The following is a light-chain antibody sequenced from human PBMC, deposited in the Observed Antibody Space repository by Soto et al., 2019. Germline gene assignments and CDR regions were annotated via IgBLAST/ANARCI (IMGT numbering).Light chain of an antibody. Sequence: EIVMTQSPATLSVSPGERATLSCRASQSVSSNLAWYQQKPGQAPRLLIYGASTRATGIPARFSGSGSGTEFTLTISSLQSEDFAVYYCHQYNIWPLLTSGGGTKVEIK. J-gene: IGKJ4*01. CDR2: GAS. CDR3: HQYNIWPLLT. V-gene: IGKV3-15*01. CDR1: QSVSSN.